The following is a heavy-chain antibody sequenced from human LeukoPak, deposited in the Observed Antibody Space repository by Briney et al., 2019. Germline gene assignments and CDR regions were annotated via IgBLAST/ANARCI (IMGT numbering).Heavy chain of an antibody. J-gene: IGHJ4*02. CDR2: IYYSGST. CDR1: GASISSYY. D-gene: IGHD6-13*01. CDR3: ARLYSSSLGRVFDY. V-gene: IGHV4-59*01. Sequence: PSETLSLTCTGSGASISSYYWSWIRQPPGKGLEWIGYIYYSGSTNYNPSLKSRITISVATSKNQFSLNLSSVTAADTAVYYCARLYSSSLGRVFDYWGQGTLVTVSS.